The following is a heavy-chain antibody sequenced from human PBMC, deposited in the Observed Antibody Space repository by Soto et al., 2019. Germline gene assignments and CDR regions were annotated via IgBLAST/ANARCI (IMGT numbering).Heavy chain of an antibody. D-gene: IGHD1-26*01. Sequence: SETLSLTCTIYGGFISSFFWSWIRQPPGKGLEWIGYIHYSGTTVYSPSLKSRVTMSIDTSENQFTLNLTSVTAADTAVYYCARDTGSYYLDSWGQGSLVTVSS. CDR1: GGFISSFF. J-gene: IGHJ4*01. V-gene: IGHV4-59*01. CDR2: IHYSGTT. CDR3: ARDTGSYYLDS.